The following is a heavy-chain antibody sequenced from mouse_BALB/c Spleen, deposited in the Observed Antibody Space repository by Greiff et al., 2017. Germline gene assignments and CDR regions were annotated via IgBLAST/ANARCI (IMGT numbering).Heavy chain of an antibody. V-gene: IGHV3-8*02. Sequence: EVQLVESGPSLVKPSQTLSLTCSVTGDSITSVYWNWIRKFPGNKLEYMGYISYSGSTYYNPSLKSRISITRDTSKNQYYLQLNSVTTEDTATYYCARVITTSGAYWGQGTLVTVSA. CDR3: ARVITTSGAY. D-gene: IGHD2-4*01. CDR1: GDSITSVY. J-gene: IGHJ3*01. CDR2: ISYSGST.